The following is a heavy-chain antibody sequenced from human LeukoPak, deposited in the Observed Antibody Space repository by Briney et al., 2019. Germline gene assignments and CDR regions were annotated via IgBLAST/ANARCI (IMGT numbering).Heavy chain of an antibody. V-gene: IGHV3-30-3*01. CDR2: ISYDGSNK. D-gene: IGHD3-10*01. CDR1: GFTFSSYA. J-gene: IGHJ4*02. CDR3: AREMVRDVWFGELLYPSGLTRKSEFDY. Sequence: GGSLRLSCAASGFTFSSYAMHWVRQAPGKGLEWVAVISYDGSNKYYADSVKGRFTISRDNSKNTLYLQMNSLRAEDTAVYYCAREMVRDVWFGELLYPSGLTRKSEFDYWGQGTLVTVSS.